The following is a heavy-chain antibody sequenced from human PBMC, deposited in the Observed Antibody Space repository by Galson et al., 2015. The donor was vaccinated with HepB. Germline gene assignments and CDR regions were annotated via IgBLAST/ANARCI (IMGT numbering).Heavy chain of an antibody. CDR1: GDSITSGAYF. D-gene: IGHD4-17*01. V-gene: IGHV4-31*03. Sequence: TCSVSGDSITSGAYFWSWIRQHPGKGLEWIGYIYHRGNTYYNPSLKSRVSISVDTSKSRFSLKLTSVTAADTAVYFCARANGDYTGGFFDYWGQGILVSVSS. CDR3: ARANGDYTGGFFDY. J-gene: IGHJ4*02. CDR2: IYHRGNT.